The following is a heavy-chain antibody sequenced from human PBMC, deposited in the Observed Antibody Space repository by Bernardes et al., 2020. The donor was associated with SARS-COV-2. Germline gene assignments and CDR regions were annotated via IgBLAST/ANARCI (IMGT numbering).Heavy chain of an antibody. D-gene: IGHD2-21*02. CDR2: IYYSGST. CDR3: ARGVVTAIPFDRPAYYFDS. CDR1: GGSISSYY. V-gene: IGHV4-59*01. Sequence: SETLSLTCTVSGGSISSYYWTWIRQPPGKGLEWIGYIYYSGSTNYNPSLKSRVTISVDTSKNQFSLNLRSVTAADTAVYYCARGVVTAIPFDRPAYYFDSWGQGTLVTVSS. J-gene: IGHJ4*02.